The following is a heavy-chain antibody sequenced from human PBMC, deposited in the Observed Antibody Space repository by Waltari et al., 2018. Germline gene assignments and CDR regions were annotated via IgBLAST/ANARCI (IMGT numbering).Heavy chain of an antibody. J-gene: IGHJ6*02. V-gene: IGHV4-39*01. Sequence: QLQLQESGPGLVKPSETLSLTCTVSGGSISSSSYYWGWIRQPPGKGLEWIGSIYYSGIPYYNPSLKSRVTISVDTSKNQFSLKLSSVTAADTAVYYCARLPTYYDFWSGYYTPFCVDVWGQGTTVTVSS. D-gene: IGHD3-3*01. CDR3: ARLPTYYDFWSGYYTPFCVDV. CDR2: IYYSGIP. CDR1: GGSISSSSYY.